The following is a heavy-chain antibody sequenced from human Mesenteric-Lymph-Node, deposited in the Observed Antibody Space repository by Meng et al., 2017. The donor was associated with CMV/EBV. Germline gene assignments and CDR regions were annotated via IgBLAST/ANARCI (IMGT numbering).Heavy chain of an antibody. D-gene: IGHD3-9*01. CDR3: ARVTGPIDY. J-gene: IGHJ4*02. CDR2: MNPNSDNP. Sequence: KVSCKASGYSFTSYDINWVRKATGQGLGWMGWMNPNSDNPGSAQKFQGRVTMTRDISISTAYKELSSLRSEDTAVYYCARVTGPIDYWGQGTLVTVSS. CDR1: GYSFTSYD. V-gene: IGHV1-8*01.